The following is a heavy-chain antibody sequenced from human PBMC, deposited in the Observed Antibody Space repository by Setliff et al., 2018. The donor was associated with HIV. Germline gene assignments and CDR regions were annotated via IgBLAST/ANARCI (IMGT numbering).Heavy chain of an antibody. CDR1: GVSISNYY. Sequence: SETLSLTCTVSGVSISNYYWSWIRQPPGKGLEWSGYMYYSGNTNYNPSLKSRVTISHDTSKRQFSLRMTSVTAADTAVYYCAIFFVTSVTTQDHWGQGTLVTVSS. J-gene: IGHJ4*02. CDR2: MYYSGNT. CDR3: AIFFVTSVTTQDH. D-gene: IGHD4-17*01. V-gene: IGHV4-59*12.